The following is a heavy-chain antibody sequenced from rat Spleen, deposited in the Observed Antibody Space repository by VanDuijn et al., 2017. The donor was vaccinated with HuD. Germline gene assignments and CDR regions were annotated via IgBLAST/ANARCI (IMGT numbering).Heavy chain of an antibody. CDR1: GFTFSNYY. D-gene: IGHD1-12*02. J-gene: IGHJ2*01. CDR3: TTDTFYDGTYYPGGFDY. V-gene: IGHV5-27*01. CDR2: ISAGGDNT. Sequence: EVQLVESGGGLVQPGRSMKLSCAASGFTFSNYYMAWVHQAPTKGLEWVAYISAGGDNTYYRDSVKGRFTISRDNAKSTLYLQLDSLRSEDTATYYCTTDTFYDGTYYPGGFDYWGQGVMVTVSS.